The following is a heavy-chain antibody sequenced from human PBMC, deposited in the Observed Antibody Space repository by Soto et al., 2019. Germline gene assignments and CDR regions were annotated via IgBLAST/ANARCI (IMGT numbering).Heavy chain of an antibody. CDR2: IYHTGIT. D-gene: IGHD3-16*01. CDR1: GGSISTMDF. J-gene: IGHJ4*02. V-gene: IGHV4-4*02. CDR3: AARRDVGPL. Sequence: PSETLSLTCAVSGGSISTMDFWSCVRQPPGKGLQWIGAIYHTGITNYKPSLPSRVTISIDEYRTSFSLNLDSVSADDPAVYYCAARRDVGPLRGQGT.